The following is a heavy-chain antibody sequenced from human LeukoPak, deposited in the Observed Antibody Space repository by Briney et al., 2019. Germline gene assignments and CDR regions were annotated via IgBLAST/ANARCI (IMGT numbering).Heavy chain of an antibody. D-gene: IGHD1-26*01. CDR2: ISTSSSSK. Sequence: GGSLRLSCAVSGFTFSSYRMSWVRQAPGKGLEWVSSISTSSSSKYYADSVKGRFTVSRDNAKNSLDLQMNSLRAEDTAVYYCARDTRTFDYWGQGTLVTVSS. CDR3: ARDTRTFDY. V-gene: IGHV3-21*01. J-gene: IGHJ4*02. CDR1: GFTFSSYR.